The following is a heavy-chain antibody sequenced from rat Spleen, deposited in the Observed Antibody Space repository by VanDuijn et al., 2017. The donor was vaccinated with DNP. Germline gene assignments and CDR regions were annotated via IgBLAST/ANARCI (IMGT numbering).Heavy chain of an antibody. J-gene: IGHJ4*01. CDR2: ISYSGTS. V-gene: IGHV3-1*01. CDR3: ARHRTIMPYYYAMDA. Sequence: EMQLQESGPGLVKPSQSLSLTCSVTGYSITTNYWGWIRKFPGNKMEWIGHISYSGTSGYNPSLKSRITITRDTSNNQFFLQLSSLTPEDTATYYCARHRTIMPYYYAMDAWGQGASVTVSS. CDR1: GYSITTNY. D-gene: IGHD1-12*01.